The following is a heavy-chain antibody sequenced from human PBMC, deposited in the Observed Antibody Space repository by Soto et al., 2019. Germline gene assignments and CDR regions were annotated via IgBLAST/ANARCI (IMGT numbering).Heavy chain of an antibody. Sequence: QVQLQQWGAGLLKPSETLSLTCAVYGGSFSGYYWSWIRQPPGKGLEWLGEINHSGGTNYNPSLKSRVTISVDTSKNQFSLKLSSVTAADTAVYYCARGTKPYCSSTSCSAYYYMDVWGKGTTVTVSS. V-gene: IGHV4-34*01. CDR3: ARGTKPYCSSTSCSAYYYMDV. D-gene: IGHD2-2*01. CDR2: INHSGGT. CDR1: GGSFSGYY. J-gene: IGHJ6*03.